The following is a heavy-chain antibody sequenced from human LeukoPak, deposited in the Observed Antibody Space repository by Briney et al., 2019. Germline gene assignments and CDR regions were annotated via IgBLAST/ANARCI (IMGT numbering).Heavy chain of an antibody. CDR1: GFTFSSYS. D-gene: IGHD3-22*01. CDR2: ISSSSSYI. CDR3: ARVGYYYDSSGYLFDY. V-gene: IGHV3-21*01. Sequence: GGSLRLSCAASGFTFSSYSMNWVRQAPGKGLEWVSSISSSSSYIYYADSVKGRFTIFRDNAKNSLYLQMNSLRAEDTAVYYCARVGYYYDSSGYLFDYWGQGTLVTVSS. J-gene: IGHJ4*02.